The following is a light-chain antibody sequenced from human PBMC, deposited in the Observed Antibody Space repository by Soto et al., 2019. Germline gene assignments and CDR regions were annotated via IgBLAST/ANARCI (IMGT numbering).Light chain of an antibody. CDR2: GAF. Sequence: EIVLTQSPGTLSLSPGERATLSCRASQSVSSSYLAWYQQKPGQAPRLLIYGAFSRATGIPDWFSGSGSGINFTLTISRLEPEDFTVYYCHQYGSSPFTFGPGTKVDIK. V-gene: IGKV3-20*01. J-gene: IGKJ3*01. CDR3: HQYGSSPFT. CDR1: QSVSSSY.